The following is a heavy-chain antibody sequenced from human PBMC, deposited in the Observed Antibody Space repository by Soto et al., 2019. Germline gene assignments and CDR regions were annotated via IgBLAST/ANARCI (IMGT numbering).Heavy chain of an antibody. CDR2: TYYSGST. CDR1: AGSISSGGYH. CDR3: ARDLDCSSTSCSTGRWFDP. V-gene: IGHV4-31*03. J-gene: IGHJ5*02. D-gene: IGHD2-2*01. Sequence: PYETLSLPFTVSAGSISSGGYHWSWIRQHPRKSLEWIGYTYYSGSTYYNTSLTSRVTISVDTSKNQFSLKLSSVTDADTAVYSCARDLDCSSTSCSTGRWFDPWGKGXLVSVSS.